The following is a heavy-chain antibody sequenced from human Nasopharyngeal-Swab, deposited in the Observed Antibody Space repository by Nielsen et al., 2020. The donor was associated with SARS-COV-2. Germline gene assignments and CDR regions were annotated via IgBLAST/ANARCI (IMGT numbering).Heavy chain of an antibody. CDR2: IYSGGST. Sequence: GGSLRLSCAASGFTVSSNYMSWVRQAPGKGLEWVSVIYSGGSTYYADSVKGRFTISRDNSKNTLYLQMNSLRAEDTAVYYCARDARYYGSGSYYPDAFDIWGQGTMVTVSS. CDR3: ARDARYYGSGSYYPDAFDI. J-gene: IGHJ3*02. V-gene: IGHV3-53*01. CDR1: GFTVSSNY. D-gene: IGHD3-10*01.